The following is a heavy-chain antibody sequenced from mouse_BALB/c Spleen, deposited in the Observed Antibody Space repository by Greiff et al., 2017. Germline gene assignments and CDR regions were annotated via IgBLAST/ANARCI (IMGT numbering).Heavy chain of an antibody. CDR3: ARWYYGYDGYYFDY. D-gene: IGHD2-2*01. CDR2: IDPANGNT. V-gene: IGHV14-3*02. CDR1: GFNIKDTY. Sequence: EVQLQQSGAELVKPGASVKLSCTASGFNIKDTYMHWVKQRPEQGLAWIGRIDPANGNTKYDPKFQGKATITADTSSNTAYLQLSSLTSEDTAVYYCARWYYGYDGYYFDYWGQGTTLTVSS. J-gene: IGHJ2*01.